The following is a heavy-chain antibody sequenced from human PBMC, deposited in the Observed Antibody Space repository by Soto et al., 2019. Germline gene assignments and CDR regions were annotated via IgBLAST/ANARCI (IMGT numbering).Heavy chain of an antibody. V-gene: IGHV3-30*04. J-gene: IGHJ4*02. CDR1: GFTFSSHS. CDR2: IAFDGSYK. Sequence: QVQLVESGGGVVQPGRSQRLSCEASGFTFSSHSMHWVRQAPGKGLEWVAVIAFDGSYKYYADSVKGRFTISRDNSKNTLYLQMNSLRPEDTAVYYCARGASIVVPGTSFDYWGQGTLVTVSS. CDR3: ARGASIVVPGTSFDY. D-gene: IGHD6-19*01.